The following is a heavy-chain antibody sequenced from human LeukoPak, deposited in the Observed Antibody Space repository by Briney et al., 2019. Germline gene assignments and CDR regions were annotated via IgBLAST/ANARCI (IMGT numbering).Heavy chain of an antibody. D-gene: IGHD4-17*01. CDR1: GFTFSSYG. V-gene: IGHV3-30*03. CDR3: ASVSVTSAFDI. CDR2: ISYDGTNK. J-gene: IGHJ3*02. Sequence: GGSLRLSCAASGFTFSSYGMHWVRQAPGKGLEWVAVISYDGTNKYYADSVKGRFTISRDNSQNTLYLQMNSLRVEDTAVYYCASVSVTSAFDIWGQGTMVTVSS.